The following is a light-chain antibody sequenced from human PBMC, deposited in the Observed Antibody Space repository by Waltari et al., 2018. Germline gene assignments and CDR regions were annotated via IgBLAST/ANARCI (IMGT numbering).Light chain of an antibody. Sequence: EFLLTQSPGTVSVSPGEGVTLSCRASQNVDKCLAWYQQRPGQPPRLLIYHASNRAIGIPDRFSGSGSGTDFSLTISRLEPEDFAVYYCQKYVTLPATFGQGTKVEIK. CDR1: QNVDKC. J-gene: IGKJ1*01. V-gene: IGKV3-20*01. CDR2: HAS. CDR3: QKYVTLPAT.